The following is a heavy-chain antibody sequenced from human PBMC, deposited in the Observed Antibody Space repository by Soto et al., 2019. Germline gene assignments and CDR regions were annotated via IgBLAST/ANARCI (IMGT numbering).Heavy chain of an antibody. CDR1: GFTFSSYG. V-gene: IGHV3-30*18. Sequence: QVQLVESGGGVVQPGRSLRLSCAASGFTFSSYGMHWVRQAPGKGLEWVAVISYDGSNKYYADSVKGRFTISRDNSKNTLDMQKNSLGAEDTAVYYCAKVSHLVVVVTRLSGMDFWGQGTTVTVSS. J-gene: IGHJ6*02. D-gene: IGHD2-21*02. CDR3: AKVSHLVVVVTRLSGMDF. CDR2: ISYDGSNK.